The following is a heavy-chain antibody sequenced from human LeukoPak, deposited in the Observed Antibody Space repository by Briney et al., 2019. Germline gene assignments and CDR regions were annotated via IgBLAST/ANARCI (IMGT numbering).Heavy chain of an antibody. Sequence: GGSLRLSCAASGSTFSSYAMSWVRQAPGKGLEWVSAISGSGGSTYYADSVKGRFTISRDNSKNTLYLQMNSLRAEDTAVYYCAKDHETVRGANSFDYWGQGTLVTVSS. CDR3: AKDHETVRGANSFDY. CDR1: GSTFSSYA. CDR2: ISGSGGST. D-gene: IGHD3-10*01. J-gene: IGHJ4*02. V-gene: IGHV3-23*01.